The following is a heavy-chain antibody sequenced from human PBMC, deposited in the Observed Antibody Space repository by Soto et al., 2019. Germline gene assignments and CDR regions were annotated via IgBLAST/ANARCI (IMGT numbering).Heavy chain of an antibody. CDR2: ISYDGSNK. CDR1: GFTFSSYA. Sequence: PGGSLRLSCAASGFTFSSYAMHWVRQAPGKGLEWVAVISYDGSNKYYADSVKGRFTISRDNSKNTLYLQMNSLRAEDTAVYYCARRAPKSGIAVAGTDYWGQGTLVTVSS. V-gene: IGHV3-30-3*01. CDR3: ARRAPKSGIAVAGTDY. D-gene: IGHD6-19*01. J-gene: IGHJ4*02.